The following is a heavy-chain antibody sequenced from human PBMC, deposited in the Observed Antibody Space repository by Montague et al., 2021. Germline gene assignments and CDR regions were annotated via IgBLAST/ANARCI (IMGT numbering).Heavy chain of an antibody. V-gene: IGHV3-23*01. Sequence: SQRLSCAASGFPFSSYAMSWVRQAPGKGLEWVSTLTSNGAYTYHADAVEGRFTISRDNSKNTLYLQMNSLRVEDTAAYFCANEGTTSPGYLQYWGQGTLVTVSS. CDR1: GFPFSSYA. D-gene: IGHD1-1*01. CDR3: ANEGTTSPGYLQY. CDR2: LTSNGAYT. J-gene: IGHJ1*01.